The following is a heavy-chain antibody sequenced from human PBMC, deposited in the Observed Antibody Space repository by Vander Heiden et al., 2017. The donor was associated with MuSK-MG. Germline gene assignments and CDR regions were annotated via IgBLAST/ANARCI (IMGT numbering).Heavy chain of an antibody. D-gene: IGHD6-13*01. V-gene: IGHV3-30-3*01. J-gene: IGHJ4*02. CDR1: GFPFSSYA. Sequence: QVQLVESGGGVVQPGRSLRLSCAASGFPFSSYAMHWVRQAPGKGLEWVAVISYDGSNKYYADAVKGRFTISRDNSKNTLYLKMNSLRAEDTAVYYCARTYSSSWPFDYWGQGTLVTVSS. CDR2: ISYDGSNK. CDR3: ARTYSSSWPFDY.